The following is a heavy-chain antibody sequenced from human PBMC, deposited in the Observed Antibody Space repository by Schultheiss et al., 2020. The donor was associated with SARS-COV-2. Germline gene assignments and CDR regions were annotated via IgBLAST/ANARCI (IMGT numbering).Heavy chain of an antibody. CDR1: GDTSLCYN. D-gene: IGHD2-21*01. V-gene: IGHV1-46*01. J-gene: IGHJ4*02. CDR2: INPSGGST. CDR3: ARGNILEYFDY. Sequence: ASVKVSCKASGDTSLCYNIKWVRQAPGQGLEWMGIINPSGGSTSYAQKFQGRVTMTRDTSATTAYMELSSLRSEDTAVYYCARGNILEYFDYWGQGTLVTVSS.